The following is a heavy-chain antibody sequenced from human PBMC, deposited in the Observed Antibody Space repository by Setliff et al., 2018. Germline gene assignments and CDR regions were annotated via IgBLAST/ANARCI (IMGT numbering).Heavy chain of an antibody. CDR3: ARDHVYGSQYYYYYYGMDV. CDR2: IKQDGSEK. D-gene: IGHD3-10*01. CDR1: GFTFSRYW. V-gene: IGHV3-7*01. Sequence: GGSLILSCAASGFTFSRYWMSWVRQAPGKGLEWVANIKQDGSEKYYVDSVKGRFTISRDNAKNSLYLQMNSLRAEDTAVYYCARDHVYGSQYYYYYYGMDVWGQGTTVTVSS. J-gene: IGHJ6*02.